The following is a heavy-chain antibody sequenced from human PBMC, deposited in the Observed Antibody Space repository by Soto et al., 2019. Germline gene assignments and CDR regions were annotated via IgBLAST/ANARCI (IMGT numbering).Heavy chain of an antibody. D-gene: IGHD3-22*01. J-gene: IGHJ5*02. Sequence: PSETLSLTCTVSGGSISSYYWSWIRQPPGKGLEWIGYIYYSGSTNYNPSLKSRVTISVDTSKNQFSLKLSSVTAADTAVYYCARANYYDSSGYYRNWFDPWGQGTLVTVSS. CDR3: ARANYYDSSGYYRNWFDP. CDR1: GGSISSYY. CDR2: IYYSGST. V-gene: IGHV4-59*01.